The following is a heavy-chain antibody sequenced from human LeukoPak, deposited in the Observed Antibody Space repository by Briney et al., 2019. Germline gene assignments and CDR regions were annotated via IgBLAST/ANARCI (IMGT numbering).Heavy chain of an antibody. CDR3: ARATVIGNAPVPGYMDV. CDR1: GFTFSTYD. V-gene: IGHV3-13*01. D-gene: IGHD2-21*01. J-gene: IGHJ6*03. CDR2: IGTIGDT. Sequence: NPGGSLRLSCAASGFTFSTYDMHSVRQVSGKGLEWVSSIGTIGDTFYPGSVKGRFTISRENAKNSLYLQMNGLRAGDTAVYYCARATVIGNAPVPGYMDVWGKGTTVTVSS.